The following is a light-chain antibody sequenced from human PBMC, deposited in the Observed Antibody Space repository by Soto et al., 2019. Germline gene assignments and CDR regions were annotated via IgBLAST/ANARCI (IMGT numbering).Light chain of an antibody. CDR1: SSDVGGYNY. V-gene: IGLV2-14*03. Sequence: QSVLTQPASVSGSPGQSITISCTGTSSDVGGYNYVSWYQQHPGKAPQLMIYDVSNRPSGASTRFAGSKSGNTASLTISGLQAEDEADYYCCSYTTSSTLGYVFGTGTKVTVL. CDR3: CSYTTSSTLGYV. CDR2: DVS. J-gene: IGLJ1*01.